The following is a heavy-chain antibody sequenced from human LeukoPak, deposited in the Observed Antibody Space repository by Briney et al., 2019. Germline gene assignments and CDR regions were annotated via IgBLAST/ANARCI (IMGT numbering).Heavy chain of an antibody. CDR2: ISYDGSNK. Sequence: GGSLRLSCAASGFTFSSYAMHWVRQAPGKGLEWVAVISYDGSNKYYADSVKGRFTISRDNSKNTLYLQMNSLRAEDTAVYYCARGSYYGSGSYPIPSYYYMDVWGKGTTVTVSS. D-gene: IGHD3-10*01. V-gene: IGHV3-30-3*01. J-gene: IGHJ6*03. CDR3: ARGSYYGSGSYPIPSYYYMDV. CDR1: GFTFSSYA.